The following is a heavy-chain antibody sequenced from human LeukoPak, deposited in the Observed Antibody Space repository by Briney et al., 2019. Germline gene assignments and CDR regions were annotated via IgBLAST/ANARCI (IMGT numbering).Heavy chain of an antibody. D-gene: IGHD2-15*01. CDR3: ARGAATVDY. CDR1: GGSFSGYY. V-gene: IGHV4-34*01. J-gene: IGHJ4*02. Sequence: SETLSLTCAVYGGSFSGYYWSWILQPPGKGLEWIGEINHSGSTNYNPSLKSRVTISVDTSKNQFSLKLSSVTAADTAVYYCARGAATVDYWGQGTLVTVSS. CDR2: INHSGST.